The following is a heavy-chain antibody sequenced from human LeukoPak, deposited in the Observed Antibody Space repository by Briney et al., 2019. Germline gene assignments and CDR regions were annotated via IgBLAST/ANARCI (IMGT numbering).Heavy chain of an antibody. Sequence: PGGSLRLSCAASGFTFSSYAMHWVRQAPGKGLEWVAVISYDGSNKYYADSVKGRFTISRDNSKNTLYLRMNSLRAEDTAVYYCARIVGAIAQNWFDPWGQGTLVTVSS. CDR3: ARIVGAIAQNWFDP. D-gene: IGHD1-26*01. CDR2: ISYDGSNK. CDR1: GFTFSSYA. J-gene: IGHJ5*02. V-gene: IGHV3-30*04.